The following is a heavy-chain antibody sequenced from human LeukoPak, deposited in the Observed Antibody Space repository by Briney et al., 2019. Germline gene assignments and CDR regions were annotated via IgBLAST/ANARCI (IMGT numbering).Heavy chain of an antibody. CDR3: VKERDYYFDN. V-gene: IGHV3-9*01. D-gene: IGHD2-21*02. J-gene: IGHJ4*02. CDR2: ITWNSGTI. CDR1: GFNFDDYA. Sequence: PGRSLRLSCAASGFNFDDYAMHWVRQTPEKGLEWVSGITWNSGTIAYADSVKGRFIISRDNAKNSLYLQMNSLRPEDTALYYCVKERDYYFDNWGQGTLVTVSS.